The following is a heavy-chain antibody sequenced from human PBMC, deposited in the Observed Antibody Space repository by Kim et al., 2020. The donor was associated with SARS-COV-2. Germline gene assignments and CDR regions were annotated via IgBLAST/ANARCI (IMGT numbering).Heavy chain of an antibody. V-gene: IGHV4-31*03. CDR1: GGSISSGGYY. D-gene: IGHD3-10*01. CDR3: ARGQITMVRGVKWGAFDI. Sequence: SETLSLTCTVSGGSISSGGYYWSWIRQHPGKGLEWIGYIYYSGSTYYNPSLKSRVTISVDTSKNQFSLKLSSVTAADTAVYYCARGQITMVRGVKWGAFDIWGQGTMVTVSS. J-gene: IGHJ3*02. CDR2: IYYSGST.